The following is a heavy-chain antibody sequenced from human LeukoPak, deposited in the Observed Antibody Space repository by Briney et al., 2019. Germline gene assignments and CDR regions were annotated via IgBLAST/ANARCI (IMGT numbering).Heavy chain of an antibody. J-gene: IGHJ3*01. CDR3: TRDSALLGVAFDL. V-gene: IGHV3-64D*06. CDR2: ISSNGDNT. D-gene: IGHD2-15*01. CDR1: GFPFNTYA. Sequence: GGSLRLSCSASGFPFNTYAIHWVRQAPGKGLEYVAGISSNGDNTDFADSAKGRFTISRDNSKSTLFLQMNSLRAEDTAVYFCTRDSALLGVAFDLWGQGTVVTVSS.